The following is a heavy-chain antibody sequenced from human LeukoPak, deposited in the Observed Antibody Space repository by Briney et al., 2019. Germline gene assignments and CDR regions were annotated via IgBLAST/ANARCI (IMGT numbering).Heavy chain of an antibody. CDR1: GYSISSGYY. J-gene: IGHJ4*02. CDR3: ARHLTTVTTGFDY. CDR2: IYHSGST. D-gene: IGHD4-17*01. Sequence: PSETLSLTCAVSGYSISSGYYWGWIRQPPGKGLEWIGSIYHSGSTYYNPSLKSRVTISVDTSKNQFSLKLSSVTAADTAVHYCARHLTTVTTGFDYWGQGTLVTVSS. V-gene: IGHV4-38-2*01.